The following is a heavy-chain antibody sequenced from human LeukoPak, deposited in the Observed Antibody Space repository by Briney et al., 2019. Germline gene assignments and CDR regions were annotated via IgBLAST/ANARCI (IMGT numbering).Heavy chain of an antibody. D-gene: IGHD3-10*01. V-gene: IGHV1-46*01. CDR3: ARDLDQYNGRFGGFGHDF. J-gene: IGHJ4*02. Sequence: ASVKVSCKASGYTFTSYYMHWVRQAPGQGLEWMGIINPSGGSTSYAQKFQGRVTMTRDTSTSTVYMEMRSLTSDDTAVYYCARDLDQYNGRFGGFGHDFWGQGTLVTVSS. CDR1: GYTFTSYY. CDR2: INPSGGST.